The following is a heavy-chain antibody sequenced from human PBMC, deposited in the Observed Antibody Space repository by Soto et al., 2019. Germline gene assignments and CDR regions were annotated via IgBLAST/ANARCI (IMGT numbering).Heavy chain of an antibody. J-gene: IGHJ6*02. CDR2: TYYRSKWYN. D-gene: IGHD3-22*01. Sequence: PSQTLSLTCAISGDSVSSNSAAWNWIRQSPSRGLEWLGRTYYRSKWYNDYAVSVKSRITINPDTSKNQFSLQLNSVTPEDTAVYYCARDGREYYDSSGYYLPFGYYYYGMDFWGQGTTVTGSS. CDR3: ARDGREYYDSSGYYLPFGYYYYGMDF. CDR1: GDSVSSNSAA. V-gene: IGHV6-1*01.